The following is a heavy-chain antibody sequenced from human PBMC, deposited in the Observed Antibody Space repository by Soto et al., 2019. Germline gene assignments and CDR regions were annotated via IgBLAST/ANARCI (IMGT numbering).Heavy chain of an antibody. V-gene: IGHV1-69*02. CDR1: GGTFSSYT. CDR2: IIPSLGRA. D-gene: IGHD5-12*01. CDR3: AILGVNSGYDL. J-gene: IGHJ4*02. Sequence: QVQLVQSGAEVKKPGSSVKVSGKASGGTFSSYTITWVRQAPGQGLEWMGRIIPSLGRANYAQKFQGRVTITADKSTSTAYMELSSLRSEDTAVYYCAILGVNSGYDLWGPGTLVTVSS.